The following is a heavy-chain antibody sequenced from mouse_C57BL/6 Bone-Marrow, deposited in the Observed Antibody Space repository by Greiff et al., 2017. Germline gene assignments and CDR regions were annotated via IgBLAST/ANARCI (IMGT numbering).Heavy chain of an antibody. CDR1: GYSITSGYY. V-gene: IGHV3-6*01. CDR3: ARGGWLPFAY. J-gene: IGHJ3*01. CDR2: ISYDGSN. D-gene: IGHD2-3*01. Sequence: ESGPGLVKPSQSLSLTCSVTGYSITSGYYWNWIRQFPGNKLEWMGYISYDGSNNYNPSLKNRISITRDTSKNQFFLKLNSVTTEDTATYYCARGGWLPFAYWGQGTLVTVSA.